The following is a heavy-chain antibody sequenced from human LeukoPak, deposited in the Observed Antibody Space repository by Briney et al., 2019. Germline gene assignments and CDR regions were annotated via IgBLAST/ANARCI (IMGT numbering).Heavy chain of an antibody. Sequence: SVKVSCKASGGTFSSYAISWVRQAPGQGLEWMGGIIPIFGTANYAQKFQGRVTITADKSTSTAYMELSSLRSEDTAAYYCAGFRGWGFYYYMDVWGKGTTVTVSS. CDR2: IIPIFGTA. V-gene: IGHV1-69*06. CDR1: GGTFSSYA. J-gene: IGHJ6*03. CDR3: AGFRGWGFYYYMDV. D-gene: IGHD1-26*01.